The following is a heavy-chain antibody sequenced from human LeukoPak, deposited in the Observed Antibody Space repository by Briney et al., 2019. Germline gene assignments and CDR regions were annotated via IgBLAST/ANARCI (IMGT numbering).Heavy chain of an antibody. D-gene: IGHD6-6*01. CDR1: GFSFSGHW. V-gene: IGHV3-74*01. J-gene: IGHJ4*02. CDR3: ARGPNSNWSGLDF. Sequence: GGSLRLSCTASGFSFSGHWMHWARQLPGKGLVWVSRISPTGSTTSYADSVKGRFTVSRDNAKNTLCLQVNNLRAEDTAVYYCARGPNSNWSGLDFWGQGTLLTVSS. CDR2: ISPTGSTT.